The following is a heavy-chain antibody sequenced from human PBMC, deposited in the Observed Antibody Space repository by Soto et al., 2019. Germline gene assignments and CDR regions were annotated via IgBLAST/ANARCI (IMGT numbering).Heavy chain of an antibody. CDR3: AKDKFRYFDWLAQDYFDY. CDR1: GFTFSSYA. J-gene: IGHJ4*02. Sequence: PGGSLRLSCAASGFTFSSYAMSWVRQAPGKGLEWVSAISGSGGSTYYADSVKGRFTISRDNSKNTLYLQMNSLRAEDTAVYYCAKDKFRYFDWLAQDYFDYWGQGTLVTVSS. CDR2: ISGSGGST. D-gene: IGHD3-9*01. V-gene: IGHV3-23*01.